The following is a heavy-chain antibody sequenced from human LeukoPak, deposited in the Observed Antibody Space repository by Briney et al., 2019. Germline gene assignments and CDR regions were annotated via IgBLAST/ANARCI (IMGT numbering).Heavy chain of an antibody. CDR1: GGSFSSYA. CDR2: IIPIFGTA. V-gene: IGHV1-69*06. J-gene: IGHJ6*03. CDR3: ARGPDYYYYYMDV. Sequence: GASVKVSCKASGGSFSSYAISWVRQAPGQGLEWMGGIIPIFGTANYSQKFQGRVTITAEKSTSTAYMELSSLRSEDTAVYYCARGPDYYYYYMDVWGKGTTVTVSS.